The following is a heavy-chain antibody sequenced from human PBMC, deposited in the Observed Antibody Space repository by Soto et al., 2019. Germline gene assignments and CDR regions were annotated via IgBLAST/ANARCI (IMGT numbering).Heavy chain of an antibody. CDR2: IYPGDSDT. CDR1: GYSFTSYW. J-gene: IGHJ6*03. V-gene: IGHV5-51*01. CDR3: ARLKSLDYYYYYMDV. Sequence: GESLKISCKGSGYSFTSYWIGWVRQMPGKGLEWMGIIYPGDSDTRYSPSFQGQVTISADKSISTAYLQWSSLKASDTAMYYCARLKSLDYYYYYMDVWGKGTTVTVSS.